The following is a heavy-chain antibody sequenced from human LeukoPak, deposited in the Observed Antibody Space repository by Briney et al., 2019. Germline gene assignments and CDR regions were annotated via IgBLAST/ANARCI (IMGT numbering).Heavy chain of an antibody. CDR3: ARDRGDLRSSGGAFDI. J-gene: IGHJ3*02. CDR1: GFTFSDYY. Sequence: PGGSLRLSCAASGFTFSDYYMSSIRQAPGKGLEWISYISSSGSTIYYANSVKGRFTISRDNAKNSLYLQMNSLRAEDTAVYYCARDRGDLRSSGGAFDIWGQGTMVTVSS. CDR2: ISSSGSTI. V-gene: IGHV3-11*04. D-gene: IGHD3-16*01.